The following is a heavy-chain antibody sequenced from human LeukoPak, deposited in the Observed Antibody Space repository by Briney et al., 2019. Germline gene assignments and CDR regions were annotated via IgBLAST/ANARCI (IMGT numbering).Heavy chain of an antibody. CDR3: ARDRRDLGAYFDY. V-gene: IGHV1-69*13. D-gene: IGHD1-26*01. J-gene: IGHJ4*02. CDR1: GGTFSSYA. CDR2: IIPIFGTA. Sequence: SVKVSCKASGGTFSSYAISWVRQAPGQGLEWMGGIIPIFGTANYAQKFQGRVTITADESTSTAYMELSSLRSEDTAVYYCARDRRDLGAYFDYWGQGTLVTVSS.